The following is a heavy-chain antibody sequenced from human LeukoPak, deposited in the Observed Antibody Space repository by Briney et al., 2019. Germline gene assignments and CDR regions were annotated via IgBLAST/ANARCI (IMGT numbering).Heavy chain of an antibody. D-gene: IGHD3/OR15-3a*01. CDR1: GFTFSDSW. CDR3: VRGGQRFDP. V-gene: IGHV3-7*01. CDR2: IKYDGGES. Sequence: GGSLRLSCAASGFTFSDSWMSWVRQAPGKGPEWVANIKYDGGESYYVDSVKGRFTISRDNAKNSLYLQMNSLRVEDTAIYYCVRGGQRFDPWGQGTLVTVSS. J-gene: IGHJ5*02.